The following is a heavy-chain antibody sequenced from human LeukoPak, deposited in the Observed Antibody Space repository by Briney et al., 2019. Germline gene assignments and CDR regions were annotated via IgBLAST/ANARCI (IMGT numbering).Heavy chain of an antibody. D-gene: IGHD6-19*01. J-gene: IGHJ4*02. CDR1: GFTFSSYAM. CDR3: ARRYSSGPIDS. V-gene: IGHV4-4*01. Sequence: GSLRLSCAASGFTFSSYAMSWVRQSPGKGLEGIGEIYHSGSTSYNPSLKSRVTISVDKSKNQFSLNLSSVTAADTAVYFCARRYSSGPIDSWGQGTLVTVSS. CDR2: IYHSGST.